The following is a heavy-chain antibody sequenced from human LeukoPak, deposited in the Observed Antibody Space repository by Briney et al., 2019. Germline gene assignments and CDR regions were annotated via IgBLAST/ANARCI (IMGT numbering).Heavy chain of an antibody. J-gene: IGHJ4*02. CDR1: GFTFNNYG. V-gene: IGHV3-30*19. CDR2: ISYDGSSE. D-gene: IGHD3-9*01. Sequence: GGSLRLSCAASGFTFNNYGIHWVRQTPDKGLEWVALISYDGSSESYADSVKGRFTISRDNSKNTLYLQMNSLRPDDTAVYYCARDQSNDIKTSDLDYWGQGTLVTVSS. CDR3: ARDQSNDIKTSDLDY.